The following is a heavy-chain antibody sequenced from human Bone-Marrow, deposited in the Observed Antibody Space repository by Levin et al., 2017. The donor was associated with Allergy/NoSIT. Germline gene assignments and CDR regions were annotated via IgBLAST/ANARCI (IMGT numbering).Heavy chain of an antibody. CDR3: ARDLVHHDAFDI. D-gene: IGHD3-10*01. CDR1: GFTFSDYY. CDR2: ISSSGSTI. J-gene: IGHJ3*02. Sequence: TGGSLRLSCAASGFTFSDYYMSWIRQAPGKGLEWVSYISSSGSTIYYADSVKGRFTISRDNAKNSLYLQMNSLRAEDTAVYYCARDLVHHDAFDIWGQGTMVTVSS. V-gene: IGHV3-11*01.